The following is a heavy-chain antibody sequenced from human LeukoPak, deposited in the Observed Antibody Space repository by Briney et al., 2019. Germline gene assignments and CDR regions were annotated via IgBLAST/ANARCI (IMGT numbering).Heavy chain of an antibody. CDR1: GFTFSSYE. D-gene: IGHD1-26*01. J-gene: IGHJ6*03. Sequence: GGSLRLSCAASGFTFSSYEMNWVRQAPGKGPEWVSSITSGSSYIYYADSVKGRFTISRDNAKNSLYLQMNSLRAEDTAVYYCARDPYSGSYGNYYYYFMDVWGKGTTVTISS. CDR2: ITSGSSYI. V-gene: IGHV3-21*01. CDR3: ARDPYSGSYGNYYYYFMDV.